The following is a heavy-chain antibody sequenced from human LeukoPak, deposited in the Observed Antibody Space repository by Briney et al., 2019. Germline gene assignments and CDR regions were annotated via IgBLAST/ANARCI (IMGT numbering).Heavy chain of an antibody. J-gene: IGHJ4*02. CDR1: GDSISSSYN. V-gene: IGHV4-39*07. CDR3: ARQKWLQLGFFDS. D-gene: IGHD5-24*01. Sequence: SETLSLTCTVSGDSISSSYNWGWIRQPPGKGLEWIGSIYYSGSTYYNPSLKSRVTISVDTSKNQFSLTLNSVTAADTAIYYCARQKWLQLGFFDSWGQGTLVTVSS. CDR2: IYYSGST.